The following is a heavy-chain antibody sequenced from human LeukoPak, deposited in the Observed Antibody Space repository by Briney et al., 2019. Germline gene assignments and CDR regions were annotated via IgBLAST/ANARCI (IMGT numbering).Heavy chain of an antibody. CDR2: ISGSGGST. Sequence: GGSLRLSCAASGFIFRSYEMNWVRQAPGKGLEWVSAISGSGGSTYYADSVKGRFTISRDNSKNTLYLQMNSLRAEDTAVYYCAKTTERLGYAFDIWGQGTMVTVSS. V-gene: IGHV3-23*01. D-gene: IGHD1-26*01. CDR1: GFIFRSYE. J-gene: IGHJ3*02. CDR3: AKTTERLGYAFDI.